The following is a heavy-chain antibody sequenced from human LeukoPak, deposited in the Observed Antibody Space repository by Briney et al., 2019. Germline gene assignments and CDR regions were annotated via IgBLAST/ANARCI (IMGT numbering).Heavy chain of an antibody. CDR1: GFTFRSYA. Sequence: GGSLRLSCAASGFTFRSYAMSWVRQAPGKGLEWVSAISGSGGSTYYADSVKGRLTISRDNSKNTLYLQMNSLRAEDTAVYYCAKIGQSLVSYFDYWGQGTLVTVSS. J-gene: IGHJ4*02. CDR2: ISGSGGST. CDR3: AKIGQSLVSYFDY. D-gene: IGHD6-19*01. V-gene: IGHV3-23*01.